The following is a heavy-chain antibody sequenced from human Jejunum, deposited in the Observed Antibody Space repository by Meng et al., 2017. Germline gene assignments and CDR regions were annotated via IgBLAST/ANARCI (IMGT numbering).Heavy chain of an antibody. Sequence: QVQLQLWGAGLLKPSETLSLTCSVFGEPFTNFYWNWIRQPAGEGLQWIGEVTHSGPTNYAPSLKSRVTISLDTSNNQFSLKLTSVTAADTAVYYCARVGLGWSGFDSWGQGTLVTVSS. D-gene: IGHD3/OR15-3a*01. CDR3: ARVGLGWSGFDS. J-gene: IGHJ4*02. V-gene: IGHV4-34*01. CDR2: VTHSGPT. CDR1: GEPFTNFY.